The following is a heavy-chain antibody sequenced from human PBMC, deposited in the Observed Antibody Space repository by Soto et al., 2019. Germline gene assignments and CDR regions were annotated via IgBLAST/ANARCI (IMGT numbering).Heavy chain of an antibody. V-gene: IGHV3-74*01. CDR2: ISGDGVTT. CDR3: AREYYGLLTGYYTDY. J-gene: IGHJ4*02. D-gene: IGHD3-9*01. CDR1: GFPFSSYW. Sequence: EVQLVESGGDLVQRGGSLRLSCAASGFPFSSYWMHWVRHTPGKGLDWVARISGDGVTTYYADSVTGLFTVSRDNARTTLALQVSGLRAEDTAVYYCAREYYGLLTGYYTDYWGQGTLVSVS.